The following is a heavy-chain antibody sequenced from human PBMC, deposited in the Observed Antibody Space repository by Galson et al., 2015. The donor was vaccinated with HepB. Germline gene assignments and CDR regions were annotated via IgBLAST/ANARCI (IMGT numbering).Heavy chain of an antibody. V-gene: IGHV3-30-3*01. CDR1: GFTFSSYA. Sequence: SLRLSCAASGFTFSSYAMHWVRQAPGKGLEWVAVISYDGSNKYYADSVKGRFTISRDNSKNTLYLQMNSLRAEDTAVYYCASLDYYDSSGTPDYWGQGTLVTVSS. D-gene: IGHD3-22*01. CDR3: ASLDYYDSSGTPDY. J-gene: IGHJ4*02. CDR2: ISYDGSNK.